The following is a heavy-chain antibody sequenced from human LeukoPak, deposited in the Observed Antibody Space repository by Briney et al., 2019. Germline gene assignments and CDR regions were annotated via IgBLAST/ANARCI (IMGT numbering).Heavy chain of an antibody. CDR3: AKDLFDYGDYGSNDAFDI. V-gene: IGHV3-33*06. CDR1: GFTFRTYG. Sequence: GGPRRLSCGALGFTFRTYGMHWVRQAPGKGLEWVAVIWYDGSNKYYGDSVKGRFTISRDDSKNTLYLHGNTLSAEDTPVSSCAKDLFDYGDYGSNDAFDIWGQGTMVTVSS. CDR2: IWYDGSNK. D-gene: IGHD4-17*01. J-gene: IGHJ3*02.